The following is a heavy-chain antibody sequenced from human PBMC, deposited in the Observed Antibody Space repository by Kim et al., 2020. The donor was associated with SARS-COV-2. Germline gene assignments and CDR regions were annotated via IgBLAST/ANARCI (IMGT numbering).Heavy chain of an antibody. V-gene: IGHV4-59*01. Sequence: SNPSLQSRVTISVATSKNQFSLKVSSVTAADTAVYYCARDLSGGDGWFDPWGQGTLVTVSS. D-gene: IGHD2-21*01. J-gene: IGHJ5*02. CDR3: ARDLSGGDGWFDP.